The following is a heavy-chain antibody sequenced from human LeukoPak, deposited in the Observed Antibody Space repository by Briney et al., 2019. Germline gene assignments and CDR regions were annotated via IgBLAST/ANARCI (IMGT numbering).Heavy chain of an antibody. D-gene: IGHD4-17*01. CDR3: ARDEGGGYGDYDWFDP. CDR1: GGSISSGGYY. J-gene: IGHJ5*02. CDR2: IYYSGST. V-gene: IGHV4-31*03. Sequence: SETLSLTCTVSGGSISSGGYYWSWIRQHPGKGLEWIGYIYYSGSTYYNPSLKSRVTISVDTSKNQFSLKLSSVTAADTAVYYCARDEGGGYGDYDWFDPWGQGTLVTVSS.